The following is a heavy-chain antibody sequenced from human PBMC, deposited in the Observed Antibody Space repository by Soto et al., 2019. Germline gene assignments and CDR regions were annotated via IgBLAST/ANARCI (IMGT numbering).Heavy chain of an antibody. CDR2: ISAYNGNT. CDR3: AIALGDTAMVYFDY. V-gene: IGHV1-18*01. CDR1: GYTFTSYG. D-gene: IGHD5-18*01. J-gene: IGHJ4*02. Sequence: ASVKVSCKASGYTFTSYGISWVRQAPGQGLEWMGWISAYNGNTNYAQKLQGRVTMTTDTSTSTAYMELRSLRSDDTAVYYCAIALGDTAMVYFDYWGQGTLVTVSS.